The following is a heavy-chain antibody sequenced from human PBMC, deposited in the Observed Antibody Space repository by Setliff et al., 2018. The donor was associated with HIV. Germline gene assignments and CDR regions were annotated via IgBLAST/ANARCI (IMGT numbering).Heavy chain of an antibody. V-gene: IGHV4-59*01. CDR3: ARSPGVDTNMAFDY. J-gene: IGHJ4*02. CDR2: VSSIGNT. CDR1: GDSIRGYY. D-gene: IGHD5-18*01. Sequence: SETLSLTCTVSGDSIRGYYWSWIRQSPRTRLEWIGYVSSIGNTDYNPSLKSRVTISVDRSKNQFSLKLNSVTAADTAAYYCARSPGVDTNMAFDYWGQGMLVTVSS.